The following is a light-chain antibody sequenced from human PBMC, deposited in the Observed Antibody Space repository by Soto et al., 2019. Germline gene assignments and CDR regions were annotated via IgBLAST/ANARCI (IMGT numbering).Light chain of an antibody. CDR1: SSDVGGYNY. Sequence: QSALTQPRSVSGSPGQSVTISCTGTSSDVGGYNYVSWYQQHPGKAPKLMIYDVSKRPSGVPDRFSGSKSGNTASLTISGLQAEDEADYYCCSYAGSPPLFGGGTKLTVL. CDR3: CSYAGSPPL. J-gene: IGLJ2*01. V-gene: IGLV2-11*01. CDR2: DVS.